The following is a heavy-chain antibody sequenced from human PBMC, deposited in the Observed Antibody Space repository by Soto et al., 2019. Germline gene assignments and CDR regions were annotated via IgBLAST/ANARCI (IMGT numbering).Heavy chain of an antibody. Sequence: SETLSLTCTVSGDSINDYDHFWTWIRQKPGEGLEWIGYIYYSGATYYSPSLKTRVSMSLHKSQNYFSLQLTSVTAADSAVYYCATTNGAYSYDSVSWGQGTLVTVS. CDR3: ATTNGAYSYDSVS. CDR2: IYYSGAT. D-gene: IGHD3-22*01. J-gene: IGHJ5*02. V-gene: IGHV4-30-4*01. CDR1: GDSINDYDHF.